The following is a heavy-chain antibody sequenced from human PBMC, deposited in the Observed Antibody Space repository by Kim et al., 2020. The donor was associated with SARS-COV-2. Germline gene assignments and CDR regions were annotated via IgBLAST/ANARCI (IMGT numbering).Heavy chain of an antibody. CDR2: VSNSGRT. CDR3: ARDAGVVGSYTTYFDH. V-gene: IGHV4-61*01. CDR1: GDSVGSGPHF. J-gene: IGHJ4*02. Sequence: SETLSLTCTVSGDSVGSGPHFWSWIRQPPGKGLEWIGYVSNSGRTNYNPSLQGRVAISSDASRNQFSLKLSSMTAADTAVYFCARDAGVVGSYTTYFDHWGPGALVTVS. D-gene: IGHD2-15*01.